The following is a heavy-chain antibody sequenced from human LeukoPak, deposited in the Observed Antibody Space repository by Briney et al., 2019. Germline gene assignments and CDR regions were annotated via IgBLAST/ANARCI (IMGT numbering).Heavy chain of an antibody. V-gene: IGHV4-59*11. J-gene: IGHJ4*02. CDR3: ARDVRYYDSSGLDS. Sequence: SETLSLTCTVSGGSIGSHYWSWIRQPPGKGLEWIGYIYYSGSTSYNPSLKSRVTISVDTSKNQFSLKLNSVTAADTAVYYCARDVRYYDSSGLDSWGQGTLVTVSS. CDR1: GGSIGSHY. D-gene: IGHD3-22*01. CDR2: IYYSGST.